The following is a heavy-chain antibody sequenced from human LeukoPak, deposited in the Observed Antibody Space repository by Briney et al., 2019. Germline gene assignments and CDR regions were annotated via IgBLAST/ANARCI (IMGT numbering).Heavy chain of an antibody. CDR3: ARDRGSGSYYRRLWFDP. V-gene: IGHV1-46*01. CDR1: GYTFTSYY. D-gene: IGHD1-26*01. Sequence: ASVKVSCKASGYTFTSYYMHWVRQAPGQGLEWMGIINPSGGSTSYAQKFQGRVTMTRDTSTGTVYMELSSLRSEDTAVYYCARDRGSGSYYRRLWFDPWGQGTLVTVSS. CDR2: INPSGGST. J-gene: IGHJ5*02.